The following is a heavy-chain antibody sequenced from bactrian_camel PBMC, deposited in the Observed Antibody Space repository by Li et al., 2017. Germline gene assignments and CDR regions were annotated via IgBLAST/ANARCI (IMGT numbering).Heavy chain of an antibody. CDR2: IGKDGTK. Sequence: HVQLVESGGGSAQSGGSLRLSCEASADISKTPCTAWFRQGPGKEREKVASIGKDGTKYYADSVKGRFTISQDNAKSTLYLHLNSLKIDDTAMYYCAKDVYPTVGMAWYGMDYWGKGTQVTVS. CDR1: ADISKTPC. J-gene: IGHJ7*01. V-gene: IGHV3S53*01. D-gene: IGHD1*01.